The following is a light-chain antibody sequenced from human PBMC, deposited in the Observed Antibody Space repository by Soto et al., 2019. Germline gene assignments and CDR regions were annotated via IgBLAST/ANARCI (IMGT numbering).Light chain of an antibody. V-gene: IGLV2-8*01. Sequence: QSALTQAPSASGSPGQSVTISCTVTSSDVGCYNYVSWYQQHPGKAPKLMIYEVSKRPSGVPDRFSGSKSGNTASLTVSGLQAEDEADYYCSSYTGNNNFELLGTGTKVTVX. CDR2: EVS. J-gene: IGLJ1*01. CDR1: SSDVGCYNY. CDR3: SSYTGNNNFEL.